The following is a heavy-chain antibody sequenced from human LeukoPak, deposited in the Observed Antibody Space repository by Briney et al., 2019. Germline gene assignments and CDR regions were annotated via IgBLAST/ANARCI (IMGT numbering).Heavy chain of an antibody. CDR2: INTDGNTR. Sequence: GGSLRLSCATSGFTFSTSWMHWVRQAPGKGLVWVSRINTDGNTRDYADSVKGRFTISRDNAKNTLYLQMNSLRADGTAVYYCVRDMGYYDKVWGQGTLVTVSS. D-gene: IGHD3-22*01. V-gene: IGHV3-74*01. CDR3: VRDMGYYDKV. CDR1: GFTFSTSW. J-gene: IGHJ4*02.